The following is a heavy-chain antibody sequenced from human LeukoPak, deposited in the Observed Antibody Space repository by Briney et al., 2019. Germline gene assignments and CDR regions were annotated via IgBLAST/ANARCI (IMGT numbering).Heavy chain of an antibody. J-gene: IGHJ6*02. CDR2: IRSKAYGGTT. V-gene: IGHV3-49*04. Sequence: PGRSLRLSCTASGFTFGDYAMSWVRQAPGKGLEWVSFIRSKAYGGTTEYAASVKGRFTISRDDSKSIAYLQMNSLKTEDTAVYYCTRVTGFWRSYYYYGMDVWGQGTTVTVSS. CDR3: TRVTGFWRSYYYYGMDV. CDR1: GFTFGDYA. D-gene: IGHD3-3*01.